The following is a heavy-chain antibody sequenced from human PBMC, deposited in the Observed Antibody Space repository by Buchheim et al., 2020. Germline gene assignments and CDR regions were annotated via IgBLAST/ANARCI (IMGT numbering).Heavy chain of an antibody. Sequence: QVQLVQSGAEVKKPGASVRISCKASGYKFTRFYIHWFRQAPGQGLEWMGIINPGGEPITYALKFQGRVTMTRDTSTNPVYMELISLRSEDTAMYYCARELGSTYYFDYWGQGTL. CDR3: ARELGSTYYFDY. J-gene: IGHJ4*02. V-gene: IGHV1-46*03. CDR1: GYKFTRFY. D-gene: IGHD3-10*01. CDR2: INPGGEPI.